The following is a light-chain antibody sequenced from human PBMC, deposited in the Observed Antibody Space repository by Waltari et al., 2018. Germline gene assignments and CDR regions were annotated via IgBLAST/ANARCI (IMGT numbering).Light chain of an antibody. Sequence: DIQMTQFPSSLFASVGERVTITCTASQGISNWLAWYQQKPVKAPKLLIYRASNLETGVPSRFSGSGSGTDFTLTISSLQPEDIATYYCQQHDNSPLTFGGGTKVEIK. J-gene: IGKJ4*01. CDR1: QGISNW. CDR2: RAS. V-gene: IGKV1-33*01. CDR3: QQHDNSPLT.